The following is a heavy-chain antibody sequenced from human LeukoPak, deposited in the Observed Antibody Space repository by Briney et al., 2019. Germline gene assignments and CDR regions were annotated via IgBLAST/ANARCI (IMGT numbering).Heavy chain of an antibody. CDR3: ARGSSSSSSAGYFDY. Sequence: SETLSLTCAVYGGSFSGYYWSWIRQPPGKGLEWIGEINHSGSTNYNPSLKSQVTISVDTSKNQFSLKLSSVTAADTAVYYCARGSSSSSSAGYFDYWGQGTLVTVSS. CDR1: GGSFSGYY. D-gene: IGHD6-6*01. J-gene: IGHJ4*02. V-gene: IGHV4-34*01. CDR2: INHSGST.